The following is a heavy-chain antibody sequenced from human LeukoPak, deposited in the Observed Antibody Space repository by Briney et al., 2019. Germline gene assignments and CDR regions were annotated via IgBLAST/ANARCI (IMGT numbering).Heavy chain of an antibody. CDR3: ARDYGLFDY. J-gene: IGHJ4*02. D-gene: IGHD4-17*01. Sequence: GGSLRLSCAASGFSFSDYAIYWVRQTPGKGLEWVAFIRYDGSNKIYADSVKGRFTISRDNAKNSLSLQMNSLRAEDTAVYYCARDYGLFDYWGQGTLVTVSS. CDR2: IRYDGSNK. V-gene: IGHV3-30*02. CDR1: GFSFSDYA.